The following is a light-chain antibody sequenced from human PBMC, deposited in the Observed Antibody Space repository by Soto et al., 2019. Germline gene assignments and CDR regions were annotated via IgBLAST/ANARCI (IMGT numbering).Light chain of an antibody. CDR1: QSVSSN. CDR3: QQYGSSLT. V-gene: IGKV3-15*01. CDR2: GAS. Sequence: EIVMTHSRSTLSVSPGPRSTLSCRASQSVSSNLAWYQQKPGQAPRLLIYGASTRATGIPDRFSGSGSGTDFTLSISRLQPADSAVYYCQQYGSSLTFGGGTKVDIK. J-gene: IGKJ4*01.